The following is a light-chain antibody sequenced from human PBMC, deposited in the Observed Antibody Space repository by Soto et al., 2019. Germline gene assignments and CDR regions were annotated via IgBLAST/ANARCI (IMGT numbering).Light chain of an antibody. V-gene: IGLV2-8*01. Sequence: QSALTQPPSASGSPGQSVTISCTGTNSDIGMYNFVSWYQQHPGKAPKLTLYDVTERPSGVPDRFSGSKSGNTASLTVSGLQAEDEADYYRSSYAGFNKVIFGGGTKLTVL. CDR3: SSYAGFNKVI. CDR2: DVT. J-gene: IGLJ2*01. CDR1: NSDIGMYNF.